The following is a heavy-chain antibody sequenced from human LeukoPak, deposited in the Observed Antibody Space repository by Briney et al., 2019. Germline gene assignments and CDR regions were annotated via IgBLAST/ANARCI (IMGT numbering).Heavy chain of an antibody. D-gene: IGHD6-13*01. V-gene: IGHV1-2*04. CDR2: INPNSGGT. J-gene: IGHJ6*02. CDR1: GYIFAHNG. Sequence: GASVKVSCKTSGYIFAHNGISWVRQAPGQGPEWMGWINPNSGGTNYAQKFQGWVTMTRDTSISTAYMELSRLRSDDTAVYYCARGTLAAAGYYYYYYGMDVWGQGTTVTVSS. CDR3: ARGTLAAAGYYYYYYGMDV.